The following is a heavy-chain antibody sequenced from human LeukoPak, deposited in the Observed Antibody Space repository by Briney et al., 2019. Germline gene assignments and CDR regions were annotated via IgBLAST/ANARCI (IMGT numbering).Heavy chain of an antibody. Sequence: GGSLRLSCAASGFTFSNYAMSWARQAPGKGLEWVSAISGSGGSTYYADSVKGRFTISRDNSKNTLYLQMDSLRAEDTAVYYCTKGTIWLPFDYWGQGTLVTVSS. J-gene: IGHJ4*02. V-gene: IGHV3-23*01. CDR2: ISGSGGST. CDR3: TKGTIWLPFDY. CDR1: GFTFSNYA. D-gene: IGHD5-18*01.